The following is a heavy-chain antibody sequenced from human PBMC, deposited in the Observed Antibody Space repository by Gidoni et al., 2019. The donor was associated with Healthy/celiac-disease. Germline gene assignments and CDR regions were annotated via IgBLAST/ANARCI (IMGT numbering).Heavy chain of an antibody. CDR3: ATALTYSSGWYYYYGMDV. D-gene: IGHD6-19*01. V-gene: IGHV1-24*01. J-gene: IGHJ6*02. CDR2: FDPEDGET. Sequence: QVQLVQSGAEVKKPGASVKVSCKVSGYTLTELSMHWVRQAPGKGLEWMGGFDPEDGETIYAQKFQGRVTMTEDTSTDTAYMELSSLRSEDTAVYYCATALTYSSGWYYYYGMDVWGQGTTVTVSS. CDR1: GYTLTELS.